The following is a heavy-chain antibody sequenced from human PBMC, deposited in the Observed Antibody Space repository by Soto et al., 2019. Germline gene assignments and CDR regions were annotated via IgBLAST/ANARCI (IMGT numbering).Heavy chain of an antibody. V-gene: IGHV1-18*01. CDR2: INTYNGNI. Sequence: QVQLVQSGAEVKKPGASVKVSCKVSGYTFANYGISWARQAPGQGREWMGWINTYNGNINYAQKLQGRVTMTTDTSTSTGYMELRSLRSADTALYYCARERGNYKYFDYWGQGTLVTVSS. D-gene: IGHD1-7*01. J-gene: IGHJ4*02. CDR3: ARERGNYKYFDY. CDR1: GYTFANYG.